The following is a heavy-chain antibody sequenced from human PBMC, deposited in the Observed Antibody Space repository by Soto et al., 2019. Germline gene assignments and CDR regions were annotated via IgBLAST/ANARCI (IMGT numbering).Heavy chain of an antibody. J-gene: IGHJ6*02. CDR1: GFTFSSYG. CDR2: VSGSGGSV. V-gene: IGHV3-23*01. D-gene: IGHD2-2*01. CDR3: AKGSVVGADYSYGMDV. Sequence: EVQLLESGGDLVQPGGSLTLSCAAAGFTFSSYGMSWVRQAPGKGLEWVSAVSGSGGSVYYADSVRGRFTISRDNSKNTLYLQVNRLRAEDKAIYYCAKGSVVGADYSYGMDVWGQGTTVTVSS.